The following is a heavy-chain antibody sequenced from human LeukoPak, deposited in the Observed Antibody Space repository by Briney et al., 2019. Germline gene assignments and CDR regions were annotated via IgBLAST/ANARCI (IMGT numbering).Heavy chain of an antibody. CDR3: ARGDSGRGGAFDI. CDR1: GYTFTGYY. V-gene: IGHV1-2*02. Sequence: ASVKVSCKASGYTFTGYYMNWVRQAPGQGLEWMGWINPNSGGTNYAQKFQGRVTMTRDTSISTAYMELSRLRSDDTAVYYCARGDSGRGGAFDIWGQGTMVTVSS. D-gene: IGHD1-26*01. CDR2: INPNSGGT. J-gene: IGHJ3*02.